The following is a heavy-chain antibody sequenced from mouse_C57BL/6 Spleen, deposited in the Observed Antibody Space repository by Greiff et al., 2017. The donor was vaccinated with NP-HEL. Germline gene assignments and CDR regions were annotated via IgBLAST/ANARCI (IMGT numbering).Heavy chain of an antibody. J-gene: IGHJ4*01. CDR3: ARGGAYDYDVRYYAIDY. D-gene: IGHD2-4*01. Sequence: EVQLQQSGPELVKPGASVKISCKASGYTFTDYYMNWVKQSHGKSLEWIGDINPNNGGTSYNQKFKGKATLTVDKSSSTAYMELRSLTSEDSAVYYCARGGAYDYDVRYYAIDYWGQGTSVTVSS. CDR1: GYTFTDYY. V-gene: IGHV1-26*01. CDR2: INPNNGGT.